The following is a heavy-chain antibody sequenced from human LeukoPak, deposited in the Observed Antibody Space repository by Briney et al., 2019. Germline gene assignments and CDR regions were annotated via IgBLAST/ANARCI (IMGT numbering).Heavy chain of an antibody. V-gene: IGHV1-46*01. CDR1: GYTFTSYY. Sequence: ASVKVSCKASGYTFTSYYMHWVRQAPGQGLEWMGIINPSGGSTSYAQKFQGRVTMTRDVSTSTVYMELSSLRSEDTAVYYCARDGVTMFTDAGGGTWLDPWGQGTLVTVSS. CDR3: ARDGVTMFTDAGGGTWLDP. J-gene: IGHJ5*02. CDR2: INPSGGST. D-gene: IGHD3-10*02.